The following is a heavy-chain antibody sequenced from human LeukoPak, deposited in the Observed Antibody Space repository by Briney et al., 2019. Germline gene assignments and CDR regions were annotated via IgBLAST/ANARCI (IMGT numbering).Heavy chain of an antibody. D-gene: IGHD6-13*01. V-gene: IGHV6-1*01. J-gene: IGHJ4*02. CDR2: TYYRSRWYN. Sequence: SQTLSLTCAISGDSVSSNSVTWNWIRQSPSRGLEWLGRTYYRSRWYNDYAVSVKSRITINPDTSKNQFSLQLNSVTPEDTAVYYCARDSKDSNSWYFFDYWGQGTLVTVSS. CDR3: ARDSKDSNSWYFFDY. CDR1: GDSVSSNSVT.